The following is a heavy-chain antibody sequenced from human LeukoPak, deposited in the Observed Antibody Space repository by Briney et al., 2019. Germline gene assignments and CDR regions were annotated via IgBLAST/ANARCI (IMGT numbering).Heavy chain of an antibody. Sequence: ASVKVSCKASGGTFSSYAISWVRQAPGQGLEWTGWISAYNGNTNYAQKLQGRVTMTTDTSTSTAYMELRSLRSDDTAVYYCARLYVDTAMEPPDYWGQGTLVTVSS. CDR3: ARLYVDTAMEPPDY. D-gene: IGHD5-18*01. V-gene: IGHV1-18*01. CDR2: ISAYNGNT. J-gene: IGHJ4*02. CDR1: GGTFSSYA.